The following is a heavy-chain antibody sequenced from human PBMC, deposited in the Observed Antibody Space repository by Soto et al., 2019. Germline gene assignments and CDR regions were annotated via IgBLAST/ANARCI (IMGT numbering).Heavy chain of an antibody. J-gene: IGHJ4*02. CDR2: IYYSGST. V-gene: IGHV4-39*01. D-gene: IGHD3-10*01. CDR3: ARQSYYYGSGPY. Sequence: SETLSLTCTVSGGSISSSSYYWGWIRQPPGKGLEWIGSIYYSGSTYYNPSLKSRVTISVDTSKNQFSLKLSSVTAADTAVYYCARQSYYYGSGPYWGQVTLVTVSS. CDR1: GGSISSSSYY.